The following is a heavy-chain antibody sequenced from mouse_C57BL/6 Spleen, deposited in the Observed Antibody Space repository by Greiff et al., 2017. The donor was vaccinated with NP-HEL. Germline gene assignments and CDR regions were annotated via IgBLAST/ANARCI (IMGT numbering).Heavy chain of an antibody. Sequence: QVQLQQPGAELVRPGSSVKLSCKASGYTFTSYWMDWVKQRPGQGLEWIGNIYPSDSETHYNQKFKDKAKLTVDKSSSTAYMQLSSLTSEDSAVYYCAKVGNFDYWGQGTTLTVSS. CDR2: IYPSDSET. V-gene: IGHV1-61*01. J-gene: IGHJ2*01. CDR3: AKVGNFDY. D-gene: IGHD1-3*01. CDR1: GYTFTSYW.